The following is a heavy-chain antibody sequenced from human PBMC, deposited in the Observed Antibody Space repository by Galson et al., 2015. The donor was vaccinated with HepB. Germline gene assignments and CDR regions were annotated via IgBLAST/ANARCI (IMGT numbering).Heavy chain of an antibody. J-gene: IGHJ6*03. CDR2: ISAYNGNT. CDR3: ARAGGGTISYYYYYMDV. Sequence: SVKVSCKASGYTFTSYGISWVRQAPGQGLEWMGWISAYNGNTNYAQKLQGRVTITTDTSTSTAYMELRSLRSDDTAVYYCARAGGGTISYYYYYMDVWGKGTTVTVSS. V-gene: IGHV1-18*01. D-gene: IGHD3-3*01. CDR1: GYTFTSYG.